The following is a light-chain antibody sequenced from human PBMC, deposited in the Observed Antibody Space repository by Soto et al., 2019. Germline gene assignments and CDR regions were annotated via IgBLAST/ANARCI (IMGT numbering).Light chain of an antibody. J-gene: IGKJ2*01. CDR2: STS. Sequence: EVVLTQSPGTLSLSPGERATLSCRASQSVSSTYLAWYQQKPGQSPRLLIYSTSSRATGIPDRFSGSGSGTDFTLPISRLEPEDFAVYYWKQYGRSPNTFGQGTKREI. V-gene: IGKV3-20*01. CDR3: KQYGRSPNT. CDR1: QSVSSTY.